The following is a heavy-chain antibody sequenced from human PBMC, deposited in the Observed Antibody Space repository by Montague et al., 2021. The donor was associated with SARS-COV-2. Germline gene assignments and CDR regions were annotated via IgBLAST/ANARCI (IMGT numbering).Heavy chain of an antibody. CDR2: ISSDGAKK. V-gene: IGHV3-33*01. CDR3: ARDLARGVSDYYTMDV. J-gene: IGHJ6*02. D-gene: IGHD3-10*01. CDR1: GFYFRDYG. Sequence: SLSFSCSASGFYFRDYGVHWVRQAPGKGLEWVAIISSDGAKKHYAESLKGRFTMSRDNSIYTVYLQMNSLRVDDTAVYYCARDLARGVSDYYTMDVWGQGPRSLSP.